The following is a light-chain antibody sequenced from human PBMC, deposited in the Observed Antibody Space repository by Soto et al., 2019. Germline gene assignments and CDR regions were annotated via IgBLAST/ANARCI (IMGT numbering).Light chain of an antibody. V-gene: IGLV3-21*04. Sequence: SYELTQPPSVSVTPGKTATITCGGNNIGSQSVHWYLQKPGQAPVLVIYYDSDRPSGIPERFSGSNSGNTATLTISRVEVGDEADYYCRVWDRSSDHWVFGGGTKLTVL. CDR1: NIGSQS. J-gene: IGLJ3*02. CDR2: YDS. CDR3: RVWDRSSDHWV.